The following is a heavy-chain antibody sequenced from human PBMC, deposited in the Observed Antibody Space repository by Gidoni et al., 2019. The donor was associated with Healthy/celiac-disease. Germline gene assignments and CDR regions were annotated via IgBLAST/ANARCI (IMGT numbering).Heavy chain of an antibody. CDR1: GVTFSSYG. Sequence: QVQLLESGGGVVQRGRSRRLPCAASGVTFSSYGMLWVRQAPGKGLEGVAVISYDRNNKYYADSMKGRFTNSRNNSTNTLYLQMNSLGTEDTAGYYCAKDTTVTTIYYYDGMDVWGQGTTVTVSS. CDR3: AKDTTVTTIYYYDGMDV. CDR2: ISYDRNNK. D-gene: IGHD4-17*01. J-gene: IGHJ6*02. V-gene: IGHV3-30*18.